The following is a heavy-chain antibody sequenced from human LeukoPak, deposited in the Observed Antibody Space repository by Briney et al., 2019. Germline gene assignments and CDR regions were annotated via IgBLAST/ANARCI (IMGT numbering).Heavy chain of an antibody. CDR2: IIPIFGTA. V-gene: IGHV1-69*13. CDR3: AIPVGRDGYNGRFHGMDV. D-gene: IGHD5-24*01. Sequence: GASVKVSCKASGGTFSSYAISWVRQAPGQGLEWMGGIIPIFGTANYAQKFQGRVTITADESTSTAYMELSSLRSEDTAVYYCAIPVGRDGYNGRFHGMDVWGQGTTVTVSS. CDR1: GGTFSSYA. J-gene: IGHJ6*02.